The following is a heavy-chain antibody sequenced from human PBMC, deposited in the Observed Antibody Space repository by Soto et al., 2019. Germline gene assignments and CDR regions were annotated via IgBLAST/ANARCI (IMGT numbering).Heavy chain of an antibody. CDR3: ARDGATGTTTPDFDY. D-gene: IGHD1-1*01. J-gene: IGHJ4*02. CDR1: GYTFTSYG. CDR2: ISAYNGNT. V-gene: IGHV1-18*01. Sequence: QVPLVQSGAEVKKPGASVKVSCKASGYTFTSYGISWVRQAPGQGPEWMGWISAYNGNTNYAQKLQGRVTMTTDTSTSTAYMELRSLRSDDTAVYYCARDGATGTTTPDFDYWGQGTLVTVSS.